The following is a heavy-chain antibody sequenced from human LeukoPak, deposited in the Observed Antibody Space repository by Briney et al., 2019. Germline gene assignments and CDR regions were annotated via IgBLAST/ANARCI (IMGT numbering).Heavy chain of an antibody. J-gene: IGHJ3*02. D-gene: IGHD3-22*01. V-gene: IGHV4-31*03. CDR1: GGSISSGGYY. CDR2: IYYSGST. Sequence: SETLSLTCTVSGGSISSGGYYWSWIRQHPGKGLEWTGYIYYSGSTYYNPSLKSRVTISVDTSKNQFSLKLSSVTAADTAVYYCARVQRITMIVVVSNAFDIWGQGTMVTVSS. CDR3: ARVQRITMIVVVSNAFDI.